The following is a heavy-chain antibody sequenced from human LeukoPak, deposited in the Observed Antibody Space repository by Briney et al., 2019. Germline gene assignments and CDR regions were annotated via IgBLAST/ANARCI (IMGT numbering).Heavy chain of an antibody. J-gene: IGHJ3*02. CDR2: ISSSSTNR. D-gene: IGHD2-2*01. CDR1: GFAFSDHY. V-gene: IGHV3-11*06. CDR3: AREGIVVVAAAVGALDAFDI. Sequence: GGSLRLPCAASGFAFSDHYMSWIRQAPGKGLEWVSCISSSSTNRDYAESVKGRFTISRDNAKNSLYLQMNSLRAEDTAVYYCAREGIVVVAAAVGALDAFDIWGQGTMVTVSS.